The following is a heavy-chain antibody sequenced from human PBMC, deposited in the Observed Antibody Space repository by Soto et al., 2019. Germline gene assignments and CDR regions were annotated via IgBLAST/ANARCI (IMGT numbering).Heavy chain of an antibody. CDR1: GFTFSSYG. J-gene: IGHJ3*02. D-gene: IGHD2-8*01. CDR3: ARDNAADAFDI. V-gene: IGHV3-33*01. Sequence: QVQLVESGGGVVQPGRSLRLSCAASGFTFSSYGMHWVRQAPGKGLEWVAVIWYDGSNKYYADSVKGRFTISRDNSKNTLYLQMNSLRAEDTAVYYCARDNAADAFDIWGQGTMVTVSS. CDR2: IWYDGSNK.